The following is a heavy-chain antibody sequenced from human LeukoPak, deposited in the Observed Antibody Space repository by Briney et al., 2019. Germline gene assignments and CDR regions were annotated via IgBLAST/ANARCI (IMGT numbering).Heavy chain of an antibody. J-gene: IGHJ4*02. V-gene: IGHV1-18*01. CDR3: ARREQWLVGDDY. CDR2: ISTYNGNT. CDR1: GYTFTSHG. D-gene: IGHD6-19*01. Sequence: ASVKVSCKASGYTFTSHGISWVGQAPGQGLEWMGWISTYNGNTNYAQKFQGRVTMTTDTSTSTAYMELRSLRSDDTAVYYCARREQWLVGDDYWGQGTLVTVFS.